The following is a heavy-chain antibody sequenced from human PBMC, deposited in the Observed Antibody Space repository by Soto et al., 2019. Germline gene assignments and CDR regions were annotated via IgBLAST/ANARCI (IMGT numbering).Heavy chain of an antibody. CDR3: ARRDTARHYYGMDV. CDR1: GFTFSSYG. Sequence: PGGSLRLSCAASGFTFSSYGMHWVRQAPGKGLEWVAVIWYDGSNKYYADSVKGRFTISRDNSKNTLYLQMNSLRAEDTAVYYCARRDTARHYYGMDVWGQGTTVTVSS. J-gene: IGHJ6*02. V-gene: IGHV3-33*01. CDR2: IWYDGSNK. D-gene: IGHD5-18*01.